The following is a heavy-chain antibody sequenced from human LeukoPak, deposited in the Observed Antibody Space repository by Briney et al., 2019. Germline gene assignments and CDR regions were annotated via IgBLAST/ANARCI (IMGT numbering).Heavy chain of an antibody. CDR2: IKQDGGEK. J-gene: IGHJ3*02. CDR1: GFTFSSYW. Sequence: GGSLRLSCAASGFTFSSYWMSWVRQAPGKGLEWVANIKQDGGEKYYVDSVKGRFTISRDNAKNSLYLQMNSLRAEDTAVYYCARDLRARGYSYGFWAFDIWGQGTMVTVSS. D-gene: IGHD5-18*01. CDR3: ARDLRARGYSYGFWAFDI. V-gene: IGHV3-7*01.